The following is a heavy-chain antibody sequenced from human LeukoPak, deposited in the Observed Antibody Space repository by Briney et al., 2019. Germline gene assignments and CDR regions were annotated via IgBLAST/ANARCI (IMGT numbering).Heavy chain of an antibody. J-gene: IGHJ4*02. D-gene: IGHD3-10*01. V-gene: IGHV4-39*01. CDR1: GGSISSNSYY. CDR2: IYYSGST. CDR3: ARTRYYYNSRSYGAPYYFDY. Sequence: PSETLSLTCAVSGGSISSNSYYCGWIRQPPGKGLEWIGSIYYSGSTYYNPSLKSRVTISVDTSKNQFSLKLSSVTAAHTAVYYCARTRYYYNSRSYGAPYYFDYWGQGTLVTVSS.